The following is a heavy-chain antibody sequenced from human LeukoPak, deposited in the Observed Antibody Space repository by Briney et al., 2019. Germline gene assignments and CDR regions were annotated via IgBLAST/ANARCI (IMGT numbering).Heavy chain of an antibody. J-gene: IGHJ4*02. Sequence: GGSLRLSCAASGFTFSSYSMNWVRQAPGKGLEWVSYISSTSSTIYYADSVKGRFTISRDNSKNTLYLQMNSLRAEDTAVYYCAKDPDVLLWFGELPPFDYWGQGTLVTVSS. V-gene: IGHV3-48*01. CDR3: AKDPDVLLWFGELPPFDY. CDR2: ISSTSSTI. CDR1: GFTFSSYS. D-gene: IGHD3-10*01.